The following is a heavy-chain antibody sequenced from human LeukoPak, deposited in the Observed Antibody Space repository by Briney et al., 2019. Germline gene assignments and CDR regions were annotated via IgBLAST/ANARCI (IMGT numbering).Heavy chain of an antibody. CDR2: ISGNGNNI. D-gene: IGHD3-3*01. CDR3: AKDLPQYYDFWSGYYGGFDY. V-gene: IGHV3-43*02. CDR1: GFTFEDYA. Sequence: GGSLRLSWAASGFTFEDYAMHWVRQGPGKGLEWVSLISGNGNNIYYADSVKGRFTISRDNSKNSLYLQMNSLRTEDTALYYCAKDLPQYYDFWSGYYGGFDYWGQGTLVTVSS. J-gene: IGHJ4*02.